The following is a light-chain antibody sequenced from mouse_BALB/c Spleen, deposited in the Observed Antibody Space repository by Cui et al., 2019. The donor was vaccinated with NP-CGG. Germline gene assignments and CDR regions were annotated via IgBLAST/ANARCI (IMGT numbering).Light chain of an antibody. CDR3: ALWYSNHWV. J-gene: IGLJ1*01. V-gene: IGLV1*01. CDR2: GTN. CDR1: TGAVTTSNY. Sequence: QAVVTQESVLTTSPGETVTLTCRSSTGAVTTSNYANWVQEKADHLITGIIGGTNNRAPGVPARFSGSLIGDKAAFTITGAQTEDEAIYFCALWYSNHWVFGGGTKLTVL.